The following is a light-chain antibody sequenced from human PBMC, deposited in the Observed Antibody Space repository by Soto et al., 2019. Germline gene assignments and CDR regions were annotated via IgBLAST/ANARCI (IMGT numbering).Light chain of an antibody. CDR2: EVS. CDR3: CSYADSSTQ. Sequence: QSALTQPASVSGSPGQSITISCTGTSSDVGSYNVVSWYQQHPGKAPKLMIYEVSKRPSGVSNRFSGSKSGNTASLTISGLQAEDEADYYCCSYADSSTQFGGGTKVTVL. J-gene: IGLJ2*01. V-gene: IGLV2-23*02. CDR1: SSDVGSYNV.